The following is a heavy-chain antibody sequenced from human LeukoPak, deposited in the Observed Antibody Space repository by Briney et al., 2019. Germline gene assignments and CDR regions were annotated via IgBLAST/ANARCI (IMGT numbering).Heavy chain of an antibody. Sequence: GGSLRLSCAASGFTFSSSAMGWVRQAPGKGLEWVSSITGSGDYTYYADSVKGRFTIPRDNSKNTMYLQMDSLRPEDTAVYFCAKEYSSGWSYWYFDLWGRGTLVTVSS. CDR3: AKEYSSGWSYWYFDL. D-gene: IGHD6-19*01. CDR1: GFTFSSSA. J-gene: IGHJ2*01. V-gene: IGHV3-23*01. CDR2: ITGSGDYT.